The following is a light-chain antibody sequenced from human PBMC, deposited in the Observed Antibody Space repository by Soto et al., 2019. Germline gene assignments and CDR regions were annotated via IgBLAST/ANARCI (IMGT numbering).Light chain of an antibody. J-gene: IGLJ1*01. CDR2: GNS. CDR1: SSNIGATYD. CDR3: QSYDSSLSAHYV. V-gene: IGLV1-40*01. Sequence: QSVLTQPPSVSRAPGQRVTISCPGSSSNIGATYDVQWYQQLPGTAPKLLIYGNSNRPSGVPDRFSGSKSGTSASLAITGLQADDEADYYCQSYDSSLSAHYVFGTGTKVTVL.